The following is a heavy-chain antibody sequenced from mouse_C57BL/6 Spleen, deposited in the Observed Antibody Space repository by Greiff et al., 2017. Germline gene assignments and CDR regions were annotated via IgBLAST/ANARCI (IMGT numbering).Heavy chain of an antibody. J-gene: IGHJ2*01. CDR2: IHPNSGST. Sequence: QVQLQQPGAELVKPGASVKLSCKASGYTFTSYWMHWVKQRPGQGLEWIGMIHPNSGSTNYNEKFKSKATLTVDKSSSTAYMQLSSLTSEDSAVYYCASEYDYYPCYVCYWGQSATLTVST. D-gene: IGHD2-4*01. V-gene: IGHV1-64*01. CDR3: ASEYDYYPCYVCY. CDR1: GYTFTSYW.